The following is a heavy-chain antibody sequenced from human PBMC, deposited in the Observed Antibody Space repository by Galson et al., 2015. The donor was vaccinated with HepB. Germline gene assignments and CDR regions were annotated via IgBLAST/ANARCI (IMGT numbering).Heavy chain of an antibody. CDR2: IKQDGSEK. J-gene: IGHJ4*02. CDR3: ARESDTAESVFDY. CDR1: GFTFSSYW. V-gene: IGHV3-7*01. D-gene: IGHD5-18*01. Sequence: SLRLSCAASGFTFSSYWMSWDRQAPGKGLEWVANIKQDGSEKYYVDSVKGRFTISRDNAKNSLYLQMNSLRAEDTAVYYCARESDTAESVFDYWGQGTLVTVSS.